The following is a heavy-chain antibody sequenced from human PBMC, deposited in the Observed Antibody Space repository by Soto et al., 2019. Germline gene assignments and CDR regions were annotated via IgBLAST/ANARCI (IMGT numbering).Heavy chain of an antibody. D-gene: IGHD4-17*01. CDR3: AKQVDYDGLFHY. Sequence: GGSLRLSCAASGFTFSSYGMHWVRQAPVKGLEWVAVVSYDGRNKYYGDSVKGRFTISRDNSKNTLYLQMDSLRAEDTAVYYCAKQVDYDGLFHYWCQGTLVTVSS. CDR1: GFTFSSYG. V-gene: IGHV3-30*18. J-gene: IGHJ4*02. CDR2: VSYDGRNK.